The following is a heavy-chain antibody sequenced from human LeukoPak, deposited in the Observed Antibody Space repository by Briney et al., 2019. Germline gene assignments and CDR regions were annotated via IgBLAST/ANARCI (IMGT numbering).Heavy chain of an antibody. D-gene: IGHD5-18*01. J-gene: IGHJ5*02. Sequence: SETLSLTCAVYGGSFSGYYWGWIRQPPGKGLEWIGSIYYSGSTYYNPSLKSRVTISVDTSKNQFSLKLSSVTAADTAVYYCARDPRGYSYGNWFDPWGQGTLVTVSS. CDR1: GGSFSGYY. CDR2: IYYSGST. CDR3: ARDPRGYSYGNWFDP. V-gene: IGHV4-34*01.